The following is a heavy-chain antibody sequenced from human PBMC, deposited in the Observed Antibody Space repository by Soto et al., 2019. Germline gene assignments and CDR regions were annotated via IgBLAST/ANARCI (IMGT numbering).Heavy chain of an antibody. CDR2: IYYSGST. J-gene: IGHJ4*02. V-gene: IGHV4-30-4*01. Sequence: SETLSLTCTVSGGSISSGDYYWSWIRQPPGKGLEWIGYIYYSGSTYYNPSLKSRVTISVDTSKNQFPLKLSSVTAADTAVYYCARDRGSGYIRGYYFDYWGQGTLVTVSS. CDR1: GGSISSGDYY. D-gene: IGHD3-22*01. CDR3: ARDRGSGYIRGYYFDY.